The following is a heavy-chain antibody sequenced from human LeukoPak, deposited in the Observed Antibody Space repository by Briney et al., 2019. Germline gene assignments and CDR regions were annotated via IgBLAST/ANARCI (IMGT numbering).Heavy chain of an antibody. Sequence: SETLSLTCAVYGGSFSGYYWSWIRQPPGKGLEWIGEINHSGSTNYNPSLKSRVTISVDTSKNQFSLKLSSVTAADTAVCYCARVGDTATAFDIWGQGTMVTVSS. CDR3: ARVGDTATAFDI. D-gene: IGHD5-18*01. V-gene: IGHV4-34*01. CDR2: INHSGST. CDR1: GGSFSGYY. J-gene: IGHJ3*02.